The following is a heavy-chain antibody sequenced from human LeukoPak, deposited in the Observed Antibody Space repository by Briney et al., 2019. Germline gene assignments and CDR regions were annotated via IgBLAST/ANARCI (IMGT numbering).Heavy chain of an antibody. CDR3: AKDRPNYYDSSGHYYRRDGDY. D-gene: IGHD3-22*01. CDR1: GFTFSSYA. Sequence: PAGSLRLSCAASGFTFSSYAMSCVRQAPWKGLVWVSSVSGSGGYTYYAGSVKGRFTISRDNSKNRLYLQMESLRDEDTAIYYCAKDRPNYYDSSGHYYRRDGDYWGQGTLVTVFS. CDR2: VSGSGGYT. J-gene: IGHJ4*02. V-gene: IGHV3-23*01.